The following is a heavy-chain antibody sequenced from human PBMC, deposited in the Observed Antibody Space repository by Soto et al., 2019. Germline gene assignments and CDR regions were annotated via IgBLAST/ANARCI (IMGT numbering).Heavy chain of an antibody. CDR1: GFTFSSYS. J-gene: IGHJ5*02. D-gene: IGHD6-13*01. Sequence: EVQLVESGGGLVQPGGSLRLSCAASGFTFSSYSMNWVRQAPGKGLEWVSYISSSSSTIYYADSVKGRFTISRDNAKNSLYLQMNSLRAEDTAVYYGARHPESIAAIGWVDPWGQGTLVTVSS. CDR2: ISSSSSTI. CDR3: ARHPESIAAIGWVDP. V-gene: IGHV3-48*01.